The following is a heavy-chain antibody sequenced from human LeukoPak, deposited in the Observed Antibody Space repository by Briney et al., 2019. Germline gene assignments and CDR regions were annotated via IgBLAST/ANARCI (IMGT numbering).Heavy chain of an antibody. V-gene: IGHV1-69*13. CDR3: ARGARYSGSYPPFDY. D-gene: IGHD1-26*01. J-gene: IGHJ4*02. CDR1: GGTFSSYS. Sequence: SVKVSCKASGGTFSSYSISWVRQAPGQGLEWMGGIIPIFGTANYAQKFQGRVTITADESTSTAYMELSSLRSEDTAVYYCARGARYSGSYPPFDYWGQGTLVTVSP. CDR2: IIPIFGTA.